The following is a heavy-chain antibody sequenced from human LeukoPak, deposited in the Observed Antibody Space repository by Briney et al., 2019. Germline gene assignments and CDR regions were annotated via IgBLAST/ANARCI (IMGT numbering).Heavy chain of an antibody. J-gene: IGHJ4*02. CDR1: GYTFTTYY. CDR2: INPSGGST. D-gene: IGHD6-19*01. CDR3: ARDGGRSGWYYFDY. Sequence: SVKVSCKASGYTFTTYYMHWVRQAPGQGLEWMGIINPSGGSTTYAQKFQGRVTMTRDTSTSRVYVELSSLRSEDTAVYFCARDGGRSGWYYFDYWGQGTLVTVSS. V-gene: IGHV1-46*01.